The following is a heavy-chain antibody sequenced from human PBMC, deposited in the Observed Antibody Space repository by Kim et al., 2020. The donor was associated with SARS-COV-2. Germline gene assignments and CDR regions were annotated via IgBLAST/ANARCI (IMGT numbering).Heavy chain of an antibody. CDR3: ARHRAREWLVAGFYYFDY. D-gene: IGHD6-19*01. CDR1: GGSISSSSYY. J-gene: IGHJ4*02. CDR2: IYYSGST. V-gene: IGHV4-39*01. Sequence: SETLSLICTVSGGSISSSSYYWGWIRQPPGKGLEWIGSIYYSGSTYYNPSLKSRVTISVDTSKNQFSLMLSSVTAADTAVYYCARHRAREWLVAGFYYFDYWGQGTLVTVSS.